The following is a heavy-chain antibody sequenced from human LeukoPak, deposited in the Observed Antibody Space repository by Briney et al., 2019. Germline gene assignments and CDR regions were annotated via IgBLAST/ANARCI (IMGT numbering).Heavy chain of an antibody. CDR2: IYHNGRT. CDR1: GDSVSSSHW. V-gene: IGHV4-4*02. CDR3: AAWDVKSAFDY. J-gene: IGHJ4*02. Sequence: SGTLSLTCVVSGDSVSSSHWWSWVRQPPGKGLERIGEIYHNGRTNYNPSLKSRVTISVDKSNNHFSLKLSSVTAADTAVYYCAAWDVKSAFDYWGQGTLVTVSS. D-gene: IGHD1-26*01.